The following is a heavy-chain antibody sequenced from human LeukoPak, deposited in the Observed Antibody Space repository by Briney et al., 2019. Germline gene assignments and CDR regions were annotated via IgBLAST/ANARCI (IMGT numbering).Heavy chain of an antibody. V-gene: IGHV4-38-2*01. Sequence: SGGSLRLSCAASGFTFSDYYMSWIRQPPGKGLEWIGSIYYSGSTYYNPSLKSRVTISVDTSKNQFSLKLSSVTAADTAVYYCARATEWLGVGFDYWGQGTLVTVSS. D-gene: IGHD6-19*01. CDR3: ARATEWLGVGFDY. CDR1: GFTFSDYY. CDR2: IYYSGST. J-gene: IGHJ4*02.